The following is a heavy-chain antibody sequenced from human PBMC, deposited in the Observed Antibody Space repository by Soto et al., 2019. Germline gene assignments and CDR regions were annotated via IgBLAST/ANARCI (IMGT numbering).Heavy chain of an antibody. CDR2: ITWNSGTI. CDR3: AKDTFYGSGTYYLLSD. Sequence: EVRLVESGGGLVQPGRSLRLSCAASGFTSDDYAMHWVRHAPGKGLEWVSGITWNSGTIDYADSVKGRFTISRDNAKNSLYLQMNSLRAEDTALYYCAKDTFYGSGTYYLLSDWGQGTLVTVSS. CDR1: GFTSDDYA. D-gene: IGHD3-10*01. J-gene: IGHJ4*02. V-gene: IGHV3-9*02.